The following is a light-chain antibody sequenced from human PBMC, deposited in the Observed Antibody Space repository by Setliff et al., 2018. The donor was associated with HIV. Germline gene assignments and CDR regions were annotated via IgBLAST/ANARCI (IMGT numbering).Light chain of an antibody. CDR1: SSDIGRYNY. CDR2: DVS. V-gene: IGLV2-14*03. Sequence: QSALTQSASVSGSPGQSITISCTGTSSDIGRYNYVSWYQQYPGRGPTLVIFDVSERPSGVSNRFSGSKSGNTASLIISGLQPDDEADYYCCSYARGSTYVFGSGTKVTVL. CDR3: CSYARGSTYV. J-gene: IGLJ1*01.